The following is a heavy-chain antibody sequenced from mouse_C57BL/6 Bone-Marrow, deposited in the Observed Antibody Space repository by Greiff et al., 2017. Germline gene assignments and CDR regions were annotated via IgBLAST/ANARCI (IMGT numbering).Heavy chain of an antibody. CDR2: IYPGSGST. Sequence: QVQLQQPGAELVKPGASVKMSCKASGYTFTSYWITWVKQRPGQGLEWIGDIYPGSGSTNYNEKFKSKATLTVDTSSSTAYMQLSSLTSEDSAVYYCARSKDGYGGFAYWGQGTLVTVSA. CDR1: GYTFTSYW. CDR3: ARSKDGYGGFAY. V-gene: IGHV1-55*01. J-gene: IGHJ3*01. D-gene: IGHD2-2*01.